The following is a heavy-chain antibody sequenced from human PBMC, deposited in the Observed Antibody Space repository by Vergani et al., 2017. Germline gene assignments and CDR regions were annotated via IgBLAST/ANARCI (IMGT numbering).Heavy chain of an antibody. CDR2: ISSSGSTI. CDR3: ARDRGPMVRGPKYYYGMDV. Sequence: EVQLVESGGGLVQPGGSLRLSCAASGFTFSSYEMNWVRQAPGKGLEWVSYISSSGSTIYYADSVKGRFTISRDNAKNSLYLQMNSLRAEETAVYYCARDRGPMVRGPKYYYGMDVWGQGTTVTVSS. J-gene: IGHJ6*02. CDR1: GFTFSSYE. V-gene: IGHV3-48*03. D-gene: IGHD3-10*01.